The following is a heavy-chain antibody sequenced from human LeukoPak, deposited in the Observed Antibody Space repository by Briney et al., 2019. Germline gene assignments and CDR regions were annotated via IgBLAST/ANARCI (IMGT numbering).Heavy chain of an antibody. Sequence: SETLSLTCTVSGASITSDYWSWIRQSPGKGLEWVGFINYSAGSNYNPSLKSRVTISIDTSKNQFSLKLSSVTAADTAVYYCARGISEAFDIWGQGTMVTVSS. CDR1: GASITSDY. CDR3: ARGISEAFDI. V-gene: IGHV4-59*12. J-gene: IGHJ3*02. CDR2: INYSAGS.